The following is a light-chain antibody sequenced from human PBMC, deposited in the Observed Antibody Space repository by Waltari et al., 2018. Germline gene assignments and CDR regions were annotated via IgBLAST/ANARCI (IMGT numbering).Light chain of an antibody. J-gene: IGKJ1*01. CDR1: QSVWRT. V-gene: IGKV3-20*01. CDR3: QKYGTLPAT. Sequence: EIVLTPSPGTLSLSPGERATLYCRASQSVWRTLAWYQQKPGQAPRLLIYDASSRATGVPDRFSGRGSGTDLSLTSSRLEPEDVAVYYCQKYGTLPATFGQGTTVEIK. CDR2: DAS.